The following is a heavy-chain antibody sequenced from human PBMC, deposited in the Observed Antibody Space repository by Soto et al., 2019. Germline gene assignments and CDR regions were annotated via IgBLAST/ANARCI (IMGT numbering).Heavy chain of an antibody. CDR1: GFTFSSYG. CDR3: AKDSRWLHQFEY. Sequence: QVHLVESGGGVVQPGRSLRLSCAASGFTFSSYGMHWVRQAPGKGLAWVAVISYDGSNKYYADSVKCRFTISRDNSKNPLYLQMNSLRAEDTAVYYCAKDSRWLHQFEYWGQGTMVTVSS. D-gene: IGHD5-12*01. J-gene: IGHJ4*02. CDR2: ISYDGSNK. V-gene: IGHV3-30*18.